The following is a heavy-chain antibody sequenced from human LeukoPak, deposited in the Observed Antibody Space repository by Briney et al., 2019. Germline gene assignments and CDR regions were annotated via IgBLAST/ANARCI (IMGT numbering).Heavy chain of an antibody. D-gene: IGHD3-22*01. CDR2: IDTSSYT. CDR1: GFSFSSTS. J-gene: IGHJ4*02. Sequence: GGSLRLSCATSGFSFSSTSLNWVRQAPGKGLQYVSSIDTSSYTYYADSVKGRFTISRDNAKNSLYLQMNSLRAGDTSVYYCARDLSGFDSSGYYYSLVYWGQGTLVTVSS. CDR3: ARDLSGFDSSGYYYSLVY. V-gene: IGHV3-21*01.